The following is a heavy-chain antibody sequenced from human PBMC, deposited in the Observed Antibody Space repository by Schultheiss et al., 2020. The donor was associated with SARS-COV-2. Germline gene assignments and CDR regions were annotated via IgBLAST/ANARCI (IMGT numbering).Heavy chain of an antibody. V-gene: IGHV3-30*18. CDR2: ISYDGSNK. D-gene: IGHD6-13*01. J-gene: IGHJ6*02. CDR3: AKDRGSSSWYREYYGMDV. CDR1: GFTFSSYG. Sequence: GESLKISCAASGFTFSSYGMHWVRQAPGKGLEWVAVISYDGSNKYYADSVKGRFTISRDNSKNTLYLQMNSLRAEDTAVYYCAKDRGSSSWYREYYGMDVWGQGTTVTVSS.